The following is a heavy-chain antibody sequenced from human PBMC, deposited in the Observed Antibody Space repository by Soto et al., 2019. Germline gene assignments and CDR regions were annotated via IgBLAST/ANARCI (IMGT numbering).Heavy chain of an antibody. CDR3: VRQGIGPLHGLVYV. CDR1: SDPTSTHT. V-gene: IGHV4-59*08. J-gene: IGHJ6*02. D-gene: IGHD3-10*01. CDR2: IYETGGT. Sequence: QVQLQESGPGMVKPSETLSLTCTVSSDPTSTHTWGWIRQTPGKGLEWIGYIYETGGTAYNPSLIGRGPISLDRSTKELALKLGSATAADTAMYHCVRQGIGPLHGLVYVWGRGTTVIVSS.